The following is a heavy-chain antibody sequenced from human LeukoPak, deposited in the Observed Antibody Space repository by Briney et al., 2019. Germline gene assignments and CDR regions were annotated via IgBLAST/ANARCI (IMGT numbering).Heavy chain of an antibody. CDR3: AGMVRGVITRYGMDV. J-gene: IGHJ6*02. V-gene: IGHV3-21*01. CDR1: GFTFSSYS. Sequence: PGGPLRLSCAASGFTFSSYSMNWVRQAPGKGLEWVSSISSSSSYIYYADSVKGRFTISRDNAKNSLYLQMNSLRAEDTAVYYCAGMVRGVITRYGMDVWGQGTTVTVSS. D-gene: IGHD3-10*01. CDR2: ISSSSSYI.